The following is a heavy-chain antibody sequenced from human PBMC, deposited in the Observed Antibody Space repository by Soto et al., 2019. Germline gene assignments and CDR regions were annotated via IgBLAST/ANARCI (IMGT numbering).Heavy chain of an antibody. V-gene: IGHV4-31*03. D-gene: IGHD4-17*01. CDR2: IYYSGST. CDR3: ARMGGLRDFDN. Sequence: QVQLQESGPGLVKPSQTLSLTCTVSGGSISSGGYHWSWVRQHPEKGLEWIGYIYYSGSTYYNPSLKSRVTISVDTSKNQFSLNLNSVTAADSAVYYCARMGGLRDFDNWGQGTLVTVSS. J-gene: IGHJ4*02. CDR1: GGSISSGGYH.